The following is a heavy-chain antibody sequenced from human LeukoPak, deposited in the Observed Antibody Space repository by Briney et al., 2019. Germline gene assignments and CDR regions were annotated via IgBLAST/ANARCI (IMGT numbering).Heavy chain of an antibody. Sequence: GGSLRLSCAASGFAFSNYAMTWVRQAPGRGLEWVSSLSGHSIATHYADSVKGRFTISRDNSKNTLYLQPNSRRAEDTAVYYCARTRSWCFDPWGQGTLVTVSS. D-gene: IGHD4/OR15-4a*01. CDR2: LSGHSIAT. J-gene: IGHJ5*02. CDR1: GFAFSNYA. CDR3: ARTRSWCFDP. V-gene: IGHV3-23*01.